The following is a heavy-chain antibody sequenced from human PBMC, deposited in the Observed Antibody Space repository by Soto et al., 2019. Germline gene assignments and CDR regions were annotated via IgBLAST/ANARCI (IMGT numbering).Heavy chain of an antibody. CDR1: GFTCSSYG. CDR3: ARDQDSSGYYYVGPFDY. Sequence: QVQLVESGGGVVQPGMSLRLSCAASGFTCSSYGMHWVRQAPGKGLEWVAVIWYDGSNKYYANSVKGRITISRDNSKNTLYLQMNSLRAEDTAVYYCARDQDSSGYYYVGPFDYWGQGTLVTVSS. D-gene: IGHD3-22*01. V-gene: IGHV3-33*01. J-gene: IGHJ4*02. CDR2: IWYDGSNK.